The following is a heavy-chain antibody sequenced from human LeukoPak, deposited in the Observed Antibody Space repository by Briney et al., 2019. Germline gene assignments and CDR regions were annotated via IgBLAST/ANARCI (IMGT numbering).Heavy chain of an antibody. CDR2: ISGSGGRT. V-gene: IGHV3-23*01. CDR3: AKGHSAHGTGFDG. J-gene: IGHJ4*02. CDR1: GFTFSSCG. D-gene: IGHD1-1*01. Sequence: PGGSLRLSCAASGFTFSSCGMSWVRQTPGKGLEWVSGISGSGGRTYQADSVKGRFSISRDNLKNTLYVQMNSLRVEDTAVYYRAKGHSAHGTGFDGWGQGTLVIVSS.